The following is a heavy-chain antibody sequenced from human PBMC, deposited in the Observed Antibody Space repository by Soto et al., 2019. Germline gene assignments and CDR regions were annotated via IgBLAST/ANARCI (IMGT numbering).Heavy chain of an antibody. J-gene: IGHJ4*02. CDR2: MFHSGST. CDR3: ASQQQVGDFDY. V-gene: IGHV4-39*01. CDR1: GGSLSSSDYN. D-gene: IGHD6-13*01. Sequence: PSETLSLTCTVSGGSLSSSDYNWGWIRQPPGKGLEWIASMFHSGSTYYNPSLKSRVTISVDTSKNQFSLKLSSVTAADTAVYYCASQQQVGDFDYWGQGTLVTVSS.